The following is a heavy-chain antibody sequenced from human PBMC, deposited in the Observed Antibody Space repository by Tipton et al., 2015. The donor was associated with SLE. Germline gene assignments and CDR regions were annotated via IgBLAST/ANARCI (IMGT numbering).Heavy chain of an antibody. Sequence: TLSLTCSVSGGSISSGDYYWSWIRQSPGKGLECIGYLYYTGSTYSNPSLKSRLTMSVDTSKNQFSVKLTSVTAADTAVYYCARSAGLTIFGVRSRHTFDYWGQGTLVTVSS. CDR1: GGSISSGDYY. CDR3: ARSAGLTIFGVRSRHTFDY. D-gene: IGHD3-3*01. CDR2: LYYTGST. J-gene: IGHJ4*02. V-gene: IGHV4-30-4*01.